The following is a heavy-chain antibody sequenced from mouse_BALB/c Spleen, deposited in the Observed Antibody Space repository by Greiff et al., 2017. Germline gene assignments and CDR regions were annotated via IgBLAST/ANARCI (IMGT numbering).Heavy chain of an antibody. CDR2: ISSGSSTI. CDR1: GFTFSSFG. D-gene: IGHD1-1*01. J-gene: IGHJ3*01. Sequence: EVKLVESGGGLVQPGGSRKLSCAASGFTFSSFGMHWVRQAPEKGLEWVAYISSGSSTIYCADTVKGRFTISRDNPKNTLFLQMTSLRSEDTAMYYCARNYYGSSYDWFAYWGQGTLVTVSA. V-gene: IGHV5-17*02. CDR3: ARNYYGSSYDWFAY.